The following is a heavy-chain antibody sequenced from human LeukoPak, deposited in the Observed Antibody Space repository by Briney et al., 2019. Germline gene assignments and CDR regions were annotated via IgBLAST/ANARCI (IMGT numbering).Heavy chain of an antibody. CDR1: GYTFTSYY. Sequence: ASVKVSRKSSGYTFTSYYMYWVRQAPGQGLEWTGIINPSGGSTSYAQKFQGRVTMTRDTSTSTVYMELSSLRSEDTAVYYCARDSGMVRGTVDYWGQGTLVTVSS. J-gene: IGHJ4*02. CDR3: ARDSGMVRGTVDY. V-gene: IGHV1-46*01. CDR2: INPSGGST. D-gene: IGHD3-10*01.